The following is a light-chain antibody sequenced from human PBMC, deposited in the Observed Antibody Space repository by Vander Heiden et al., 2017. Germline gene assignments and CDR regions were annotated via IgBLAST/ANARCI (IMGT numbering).Light chain of an antibody. J-gene: IGKJ4*01. Sequence: EMTQSPLSLPVTLGHRASISCTSSQSLIRSDGSTYLNWFQQRQGRSPRHLIYKVCNRNSGGPDKFSGSGSGTDVTMRISRVEAEDVGVYYCMKATRWTLTFGGGTKVEIK. CDR2: KVC. V-gene: IGKV2-30*02. CDR3: MKATRWTLT. CDR1: QSLIRSDGSTY.